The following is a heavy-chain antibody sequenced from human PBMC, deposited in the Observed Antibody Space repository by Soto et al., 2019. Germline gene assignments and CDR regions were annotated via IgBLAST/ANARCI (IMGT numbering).Heavy chain of an antibody. CDR2: IKQDGSEK. CDR3: AREAHCSSTSCHRNDYYYYYMDV. V-gene: IGHV3-7*01. Sequence: GGSLRLSCAASGFTFSSYWMSWVRQAPGKGLEWVANIKQDGSEKYYVDSVKGRFNISRDNAKNSLYLQMNSLRAEDTAVYYCAREAHCSSTSCHRNDYYYYYMDVWGKGTTVTVSS. J-gene: IGHJ6*03. CDR1: GFTFSSYW. D-gene: IGHD2-2*01.